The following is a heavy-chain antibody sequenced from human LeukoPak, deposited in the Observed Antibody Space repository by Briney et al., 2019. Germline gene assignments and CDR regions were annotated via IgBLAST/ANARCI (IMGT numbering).Heavy chain of an antibody. CDR1: GFTFSSYG. CDR3: AKVWGPFPLLLRHLGYCSSTSCRGHYVFDY. Sequence: PGGSLRVSCAASGFTFSSYGMHCVRQAPGKGLEWVAVISYDGSNKYYADSVKGRFTISRDNSKSTLYLQMNSLRAEDTAVYYCAKVWGPFPLLLRHLGYCSSTSCRGHYVFDYRGQGTLVTVSS. V-gene: IGHV3-30*18. CDR2: ISYDGSNK. J-gene: IGHJ4*02. D-gene: IGHD2-2*01.